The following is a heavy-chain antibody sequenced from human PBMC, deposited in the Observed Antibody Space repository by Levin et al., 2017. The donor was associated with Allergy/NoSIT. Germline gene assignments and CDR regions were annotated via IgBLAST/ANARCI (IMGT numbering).Heavy chain of an antibody. J-gene: IGHJ6*02. CDR2: KSSDGSNT. D-gene: IGHD1-20*01. V-gene: IGHV3-30*18. CDR1: GFTFSDYG. Sequence: GESLKISCAASGFTFSDYGMHWVRQAPGKGLEWVAFKSSDGSNTYYADSVKGRFTISRDNSMHTLYLQLNSLRAEDTAVYYCAKHLDTWTPRKTNYYGVGVWGQGTTVTVSS. CDR3: AKHLDTWTPRKTNYYGVGV.